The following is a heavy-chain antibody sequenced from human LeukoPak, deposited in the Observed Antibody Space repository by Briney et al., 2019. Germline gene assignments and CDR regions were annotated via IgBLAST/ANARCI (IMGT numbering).Heavy chain of an antibody. CDR3: ARLPDPYSSSWIDY. D-gene: IGHD6-13*01. CDR2: IPYDGSDQ. J-gene: IGHJ4*02. V-gene: IGHV3-30-3*02. CDR1: GLPFSSNA. Sequence: GGSLRLSCAASGLPFSSNAMHWVRQAPGKGPEWVAAIPYDGSDQTYADSVKGRFTISRDNSKNTLYLQMNSLRVEDTAVYYCARLPDPYSSSWIDYWGQGTLVTVFS.